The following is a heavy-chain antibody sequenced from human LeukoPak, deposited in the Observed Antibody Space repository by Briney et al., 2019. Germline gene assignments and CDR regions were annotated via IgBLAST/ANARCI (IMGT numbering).Heavy chain of an antibody. J-gene: IGHJ3*02. CDR2: INSSGGST. V-gene: IGHV1-46*01. D-gene: IGHD3-16*01. CDR3: ARLNYDYLWGSPSHAFDI. CDR1: GYAFTSDQ. Sequence: ASVKVSCKASGYAFTSDQIHWVRQAPGQGLEWMGIINSSGGSTNNAEKFQGRVTMTRDMSTSTVYMELGSLRSEDTAVYYCARLNYDYLWGSPSHAFDIWGQGTMVTVSS.